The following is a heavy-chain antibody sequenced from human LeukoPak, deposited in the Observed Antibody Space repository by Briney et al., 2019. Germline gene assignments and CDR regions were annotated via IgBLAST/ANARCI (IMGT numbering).Heavy chain of an antibody. CDR2: INPNSGGT. CDR3: ARAGGYCSGGSCEWGYYYYYMDV. CDR1: GYTFTGYY. D-gene: IGHD2-15*01. V-gene: IGHV1-2*02. Sequence: ASVKVSCKASGYTFTGYYMHWVRQAPGQGLECMGWINPNSGGTNYAQKFQGRVTMTRDTSISTAYMELSRLRSDDTAVYYCARAGGYCSGGSCEWGYYYYYMDVWGKGTTVTVSS. J-gene: IGHJ6*03.